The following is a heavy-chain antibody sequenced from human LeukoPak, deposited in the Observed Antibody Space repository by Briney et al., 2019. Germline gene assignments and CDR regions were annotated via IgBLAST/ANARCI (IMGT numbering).Heavy chain of an antibody. D-gene: IGHD6-13*01. J-gene: IGHJ2*01. CDR1: GFTFSSYE. V-gene: IGHV3-48*03. CDR3: ARGTCSSWYDWYFDL. Sequence: GGSLRLSCAASGFTFSSYEMNWVRQAPGKGLEWVSYISSSGSTIYYADSVKGRFTISRDNAKNSLYLQMNSLRAEDTAVYYCARGTCSSWYDWYFDLWGRGTLVTVSS. CDR2: ISSSGSTI.